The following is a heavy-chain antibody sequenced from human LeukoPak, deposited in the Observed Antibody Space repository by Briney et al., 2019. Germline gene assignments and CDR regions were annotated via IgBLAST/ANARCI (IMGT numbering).Heavy chain of an antibody. V-gene: IGHV3-30*18. D-gene: IGHD3-22*01. CDR3: AKDGTGGYYYLDY. J-gene: IGHJ4*02. Sequence: PGGSLRLSCAASGFTVSNNYMSWVRQAPGMGLEWVALILYDGSNEYYADSVQGRFTISRDSSRNTLYLQMNSLRAEDTAVYYCAKDGTGGYYYLDYWGQGTLVTVSS. CDR2: ILYDGSNE. CDR1: GFTVSNNY.